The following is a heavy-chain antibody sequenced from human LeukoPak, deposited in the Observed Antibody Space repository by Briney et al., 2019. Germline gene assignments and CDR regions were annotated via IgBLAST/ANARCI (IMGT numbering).Heavy chain of an antibody. CDR1: GGSIGSSHYY. V-gene: IGHV4-39*01. CDR3: ARRRDVVFSPNGDFDY. D-gene: IGHD2-15*01. J-gene: IGHJ4*02. CDR2: IYYGGNT. Sequence: PSETLSLTCTVSGGSIGSSHYYWGWIRQPPGKGLEWIGSIYYGGNTYFNPSLKSRVTISVDTSKKQFSLKLRPVTAADTAVYYCARRRDVVFSPNGDFDYWGQGTLVTVSS.